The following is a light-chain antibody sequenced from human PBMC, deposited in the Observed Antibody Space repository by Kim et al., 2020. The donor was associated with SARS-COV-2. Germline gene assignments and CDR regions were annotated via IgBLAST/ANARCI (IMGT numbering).Light chain of an antibody. J-gene: IGLJ3*02. CDR3: QSYDSSLSGSV. CDR1: SGRMGGGDD. V-gene: IGLV1-40*01. Sequence: RVASAGGGGSGRMGGGDDVHWYQQLPGTAPKHLIYGNSNRPSGVPDRCSGSKSGTSASLAITGLQAEDEADYYCQSYDSSLSGSVFGGGTQLTVL. CDR2: GNS.